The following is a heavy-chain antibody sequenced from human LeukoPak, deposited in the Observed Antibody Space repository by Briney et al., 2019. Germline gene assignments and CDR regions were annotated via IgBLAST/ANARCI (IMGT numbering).Heavy chain of an antibody. D-gene: IGHD3-22*01. V-gene: IGHV3-9*01. CDR3: AKEGHYDSSGYHTRYYFDY. J-gene: IGHJ4*02. Sequence: GRSLRLSCAASGFTFDDYAMPWVRQAPGKGLEWVSGISWNSGSIGYADSVKGRFTISRDNAKNSLYLQMNSLRAEDTALYYCAKEGHYDSSGYHTRYYFDYWGQGILVTVSS. CDR1: GFTFDDYA. CDR2: ISWNSGSI.